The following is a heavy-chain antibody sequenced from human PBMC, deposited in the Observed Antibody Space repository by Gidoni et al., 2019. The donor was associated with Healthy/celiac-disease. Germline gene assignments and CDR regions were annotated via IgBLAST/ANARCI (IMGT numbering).Heavy chain of an antibody. CDR2: IYYSGST. Sequence: QLQLQESGPGLVKPSETLSLTCTVSGGSISSSSYYWGWIRQPPGKGLEWLGSIYYSGSTYYNPSLKSRVTISVDTSKNQFSLKLSSVTAADTAVYYCASWVYGGNGDYAQGDGMDVWGQGTTVTVSS. J-gene: IGHJ6*02. CDR1: GGSISSSSYY. D-gene: IGHD4-17*01. V-gene: IGHV4-39*01. CDR3: ASWVYGGNGDYAQGDGMDV.